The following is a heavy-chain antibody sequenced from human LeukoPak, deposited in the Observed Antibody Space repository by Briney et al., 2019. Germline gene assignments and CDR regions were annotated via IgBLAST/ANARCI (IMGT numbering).Heavy chain of an antibody. D-gene: IGHD3-10*01. CDR3: AGDGPIGFGERAGIYYYMDV. Sequence: SETLSLTCTVSGGSISSYYWSWIRQPAGTGLEWFGRIYTSGSTNYNPSLKSRVTMSGDTSKNQVSPKLSSVTAADTAVYYCAGDGPIGFGERAGIYYYMDVWGKGTTVTISS. J-gene: IGHJ6*03. CDR2: IYTSGST. V-gene: IGHV4-4*07. CDR1: GGSISSYY.